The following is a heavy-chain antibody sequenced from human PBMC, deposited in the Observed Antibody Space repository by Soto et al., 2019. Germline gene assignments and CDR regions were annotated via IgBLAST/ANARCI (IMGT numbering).Heavy chain of an antibody. D-gene: IGHD6-13*01. CDR1: GFTFSSYG. Sequence: PGGSLRLSCAASGFTFSSYGMHWVRQAPGKGLEWVAVIWYDGSNKYFADSVKGRFTFFRDISKNTLYLQLNSLRAEDTAVYYCARGKGSSWYGGCVYWGQGTLVTVSS. J-gene: IGHJ4*02. CDR2: IWYDGSNK. V-gene: IGHV3-33*01. CDR3: ARGKGSSWYGGCVY.